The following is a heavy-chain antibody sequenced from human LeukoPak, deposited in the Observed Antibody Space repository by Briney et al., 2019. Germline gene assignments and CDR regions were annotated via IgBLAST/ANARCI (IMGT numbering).Heavy chain of an antibody. J-gene: IGHJ6*03. CDR1: GFTFSSYG. CDR3: AKAQLAGDYYYYYMGV. CDR2: IRYDGSNK. D-gene: IGHD2-15*01. V-gene: IGHV3-30*02. Sequence: GGSLRLSCAASGFTFSSYGMHWVRQAPGKGLEWVAFIRYDGSNKYYADSVKGRFTISRDNSKNTLYLQMNSLRAEDTAVYYCAKAQLAGDYYYYYMGVWGKGTTVTISS.